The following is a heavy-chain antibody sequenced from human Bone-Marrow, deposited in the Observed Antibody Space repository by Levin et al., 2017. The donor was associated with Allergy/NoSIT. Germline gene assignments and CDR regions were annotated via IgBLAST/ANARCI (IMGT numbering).Heavy chain of an antibody. CDR3: AHRTFTGYGNTLPPLFDY. V-gene: IGHV2-5*02. J-gene: IGHJ4*02. D-gene: IGHD5-18*01. CDR2: LYWDDEE. CDR1: GFSLSSSGVS. Sequence: SGPTLVKPKQTLTLTCSCSGFSLSSSGVSVGWIRQPPGKALEWLALLYWDDEERYSPSLKSRLSVTKDTSKNQVVLTLTNMDPVDTATYYCAHRTFTGYGNTLPPLFDYWGQGVLVTVSS.